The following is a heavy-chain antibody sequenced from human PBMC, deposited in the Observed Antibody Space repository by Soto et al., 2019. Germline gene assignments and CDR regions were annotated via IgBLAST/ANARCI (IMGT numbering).Heavy chain of an antibody. J-gene: IGHJ3*02. V-gene: IGHV3-66*01. CDR3: ARGTAGTGFDI. Sequence: PGGSLRLSCAASGFIVSSNHMNWVRQAPGKGLEWVSIVYSGDITYYADSVKGRFTISRDNSKNTLYLQMNNLRAEDTGVYYCARGTAGTGFDIWGQGTMVPVSS. D-gene: IGHD6-19*01. CDR2: VYSGDIT. CDR1: GFIVSSNH.